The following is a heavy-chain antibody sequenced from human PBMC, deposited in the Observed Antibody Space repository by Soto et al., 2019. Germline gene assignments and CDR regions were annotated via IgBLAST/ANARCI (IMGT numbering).Heavy chain of an antibody. CDR1: GFTFSSYA. CDR2: ISGSGGST. V-gene: IGHV3-23*01. D-gene: IGHD3-10*01. CDR3: AKDRDYYGSGSYYDPIDF. Sequence: EVQLLESGGGLVQPGGSLRLSCAASGFTFSSYAMSWVRQAPGRGLEWVSAISGSGGSTYYADSVKGRFTISRDNSKNTLYLQINSLRAEDTAVYYCAKDRDYYGSGSYYDPIDFWGQGTLVTVSS. J-gene: IGHJ4*02.